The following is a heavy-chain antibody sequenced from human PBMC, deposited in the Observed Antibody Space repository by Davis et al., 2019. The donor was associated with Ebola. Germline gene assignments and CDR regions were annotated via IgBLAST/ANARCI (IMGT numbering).Heavy chain of an antibody. CDR2: INTDGSVT. Sequence: GESLKISCAASGFTFSGYWMHWVRQVPGRGLVWVSLINTDGSVTNYADSVKGRFTISRDNAKDTLYLQMNSLRAEDTAVYCCASGMYYYGSEAFYGMDVWGRGTTVTVSS. D-gene: IGHD3-10*01. CDR1: GFTFSGYW. J-gene: IGHJ6*02. CDR3: ASGMYYYGSEAFYGMDV. V-gene: IGHV3-74*01.